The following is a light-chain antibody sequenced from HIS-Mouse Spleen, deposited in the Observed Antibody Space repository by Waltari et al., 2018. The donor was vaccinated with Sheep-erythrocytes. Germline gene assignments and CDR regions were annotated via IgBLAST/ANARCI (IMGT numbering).Light chain of an antibody. Sequence: QSALTQPRSVSGSPGQSVTISCPGTSSDVGGYNYVSWYQQRPGKAPKLMIYDVSKRPSGVPDRFSGSKSGNTASLTISGLQAEDEADYYCCSYAGSYNHVFATGTKVTVL. CDR3: CSYAGSYNHV. V-gene: IGLV2-11*01. CDR2: DVS. CDR1: SSDVGGYNY. J-gene: IGLJ1*01.